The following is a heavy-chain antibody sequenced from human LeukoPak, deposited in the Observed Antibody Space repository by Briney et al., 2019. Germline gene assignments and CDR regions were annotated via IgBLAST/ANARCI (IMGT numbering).Heavy chain of an antibody. D-gene: IGHD3-22*01. CDR2: IYYSGST. CDR3: ARDYYDSSGYYQDNWFDP. J-gene: IGHJ5*02. V-gene: IGHV4-59*01. Sequence: PSETLSLTCTVSGGSISSYYWSWIRQPPGKGLEWIGYIYYSGSTNYNPSLKSRVTISVDTSKNQFSLKLSSVTAADTAVYYCARDYYDSSGYYQDNWFDPWGQGTLVTVSS. CDR1: GGSISSYY.